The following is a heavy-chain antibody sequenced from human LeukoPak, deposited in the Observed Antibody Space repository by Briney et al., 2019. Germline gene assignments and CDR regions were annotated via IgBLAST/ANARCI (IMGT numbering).Heavy chain of an antibody. Sequence: GASVKVSCKASGYTFTDYYMHWVRQAPGQGLEWMGWINPNSGGTNYAQKFQGRVTMTRDTSISTAYMELSRLRSDDTAVYYCARGMGVRTTRGWGFDPWGQGTLVTVSS. J-gene: IGHJ5*02. V-gene: IGHV1-2*02. CDR2: INPNSGGT. CDR1: GYTFTDYY. CDR3: ARGMGVRTTRGWGFDP. D-gene: IGHD1-26*01.